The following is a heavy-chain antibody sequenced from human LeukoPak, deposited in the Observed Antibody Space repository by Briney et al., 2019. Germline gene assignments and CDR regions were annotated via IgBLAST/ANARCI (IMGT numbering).Heavy chain of an antibody. J-gene: IGHJ3*02. D-gene: IGHD3-22*01. CDR3: ARGAKDSSGYHPTYAFDI. CDR2: INTNTGNP. Sequence: ASVKVSCKASGYTFSNYAMNWVRQAPGQGLEWMGWINTNTGNPTYAQGFTGQFVFSLDTSVSTAYLQISTVKGEDTDVYYCARGAKDSSGYHPTYAFDIWGQGTMVTVSS. CDR1: GYTFSNYA. V-gene: IGHV7-4-1*02.